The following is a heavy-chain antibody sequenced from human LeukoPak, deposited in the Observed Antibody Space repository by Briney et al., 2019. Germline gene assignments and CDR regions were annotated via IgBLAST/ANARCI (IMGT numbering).Heavy chain of an antibody. CDR1: GFTFTSYW. J-gene: IGHJ5*02. CDR3: ATGRGTFDP. CDR2: IKQDGSEK. D-gene: IGHD5-24*01. Sequence: GGSLRLSCAASGFTFTSYWMSWVRQAPGKGLEWVANIKQDGSEKYYVDSVKGRFTISRDNAKNSLYPQMNSLRAEDTAVYYCATGRGTFDPWGQGTLVTVSS. V-gene: IGHV3-7*01.